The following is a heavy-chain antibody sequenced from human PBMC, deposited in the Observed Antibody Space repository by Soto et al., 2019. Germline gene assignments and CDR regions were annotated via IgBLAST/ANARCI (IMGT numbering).Heavy chain of an antibody. D-gene: IGHD1-7*01. Sequence: QVQLVQSGPELKKPGTSVKVSCKTSGYSFHNSGISWVRQAPGQGLEWMGWISINSGYAHYAQKFQDRVIMTADTYTSTSYRELRGLTADDTAMYYCSKNGTSWFAAWGQGTLVTVSS. V-gene: IGHV1-18*01. CDR2: ISINSGYA. CDR3: SKNGTSWFAA. J-gene: IGHJ5*02. CDR1: GYSFHNSG.